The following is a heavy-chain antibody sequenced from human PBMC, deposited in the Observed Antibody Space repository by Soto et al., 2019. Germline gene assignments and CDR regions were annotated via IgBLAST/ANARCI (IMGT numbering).Heavy chain of an antibody. Sequence: SSEPLSLNCALSPRSIDCGGYYWIWILPHPLKGAEWIAYIYHGGNPYYSPYNPSLKSRVILSVDMSKNQYSLQLSSVTAADTAVYYCARGPGGGSNWFDHWGQGILVTVSS. V-gene: IGHV4-30-2*01. CDR3: ARGPGGGSNWFDH. CDR1: PRSIDCGGYY. D-gene: IGHD2-15*01. J-gene: IGHJ5*02. CDR2: IYHGGNP.